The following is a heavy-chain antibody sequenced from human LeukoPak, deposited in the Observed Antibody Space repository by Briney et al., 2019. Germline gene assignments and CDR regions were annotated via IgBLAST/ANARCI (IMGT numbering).Heavy chain of an antibody. D-gene: IGHD2-2*01. CDR3: AKEKGPYCSSTSCYGMDYYFDY. J-gene: IGHJ4*02. CDR1: GFTFSSCG. Sequence: GGSLRLSCAASGFTFSSCGMHWVRQAPGKGLEWVAVIWYDGSNKYYADSVKGRFTISRDNSKNTLYLQMNSLRAEDTAVYYCAKEKGPYCSSTSCYGMDYYFDYWGQGTLVTVSS. CDR2: IWYDGSNK. V-gene: IGHV3-33*06.